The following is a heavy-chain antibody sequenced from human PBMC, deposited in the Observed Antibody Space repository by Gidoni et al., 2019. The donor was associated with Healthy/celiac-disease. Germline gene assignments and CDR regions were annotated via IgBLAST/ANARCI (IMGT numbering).Heavy chain of an antibody. CDR3: ATSTPTPPRSHTRYSSSWYYYYYYMDV. J-gene: IGHJ6*03. D-gene: IGHD6-13*01. CDR1: GYTLTELS. V-gene: IGHV1-24*01. CDR2: FDPEDGET. Sequence: QVQLVQSGAEVKKPGASVKVSCKVSGYTLTELSMHWVRPAPGKGLEWMGGFDPEDGETIYAQKFQGRVTMTEDTSTDTAYMELSSLRSEDTAVYYCATSTPTPPRSHTRYSSSWYYYYYYMDVWGKGTTVTVSS.